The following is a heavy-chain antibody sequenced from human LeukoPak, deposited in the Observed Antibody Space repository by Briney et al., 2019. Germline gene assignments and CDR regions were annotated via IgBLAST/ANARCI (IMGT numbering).Heavy chain of an antibody. CDR3: ARRVDSSGYFN. V-gene: IGHV4-39*07. CDR2: IYHSGST. D-gene: IGHD3-22*01. J-gene: IGHJ4*02. Sequence: SETLSLTCSVSGGSISSSNYYWSWIRQPPGKGLEWIGSIYHSGSTYYNPSLKSRVTISVDTSKNQFSLKLSSVTAADTAVYYCARRVDSSGYFNWGQGTLVTVSS. CDR1: GGSISSSNYY.